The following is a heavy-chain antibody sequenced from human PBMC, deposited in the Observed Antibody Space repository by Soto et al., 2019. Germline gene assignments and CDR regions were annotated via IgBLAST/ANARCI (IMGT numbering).Heavy chain of an antibody. D-gene: IGHD2-2*01. CDR2: IIPIVGTG. CDR1: GGTFSNYA. CDR3: ARVVILVPTASTHYYSQLDV. J-gene: IGHJ6*03. Sequence: QVQLVQSGAEVRKPGSSVTVSCKASGGTFSNYAISWVRQAPGQGLEWMGGIIPIVGTGSYAQKFQGRVTITADEPTSSAYMELSSLRFEDTDVYYCARVVILVPTASTHYYSQLDVGGPGTTVTVTS. V-gene: IGHV1-69*01.